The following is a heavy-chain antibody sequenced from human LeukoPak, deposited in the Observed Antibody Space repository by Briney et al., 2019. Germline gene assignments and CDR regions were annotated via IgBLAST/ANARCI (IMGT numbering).Heavy chain of an antibody. CDR1: GGSISSGSYY. V-gene: IGHV4-61*02. CDR3: ARTGWFQDAFDI. Sequence: SETLSLTCSVSGGSISSGSYYWSWIRQPAGKGLERIGRIYTSGSTNYNPSLKSRVTISVDTSKNQFSLKLSSVTAADTAVYYCARTGWFQDAFDIWGQGTMVTVSS. CDR2: IYTSGST. J-gene: IGHJ3*02. D-gene: IGHD6-19*01.